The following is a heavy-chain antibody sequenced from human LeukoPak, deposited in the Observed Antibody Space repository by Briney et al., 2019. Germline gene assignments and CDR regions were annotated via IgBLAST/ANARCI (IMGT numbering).Heavy chain of an antibody. Sequence: SETLSLTCTVSGGSISSYYWNWIRQPPGKGLEWIGYIYYSGSTNYNPSLKSRVTISVDTSKNQFSLKLNSVTAADTAVYYCARVERATMFDYWGQGTLVIVSS. J-gene: IGHJ4*02. CDR3: ARVERATMFDY. CDR1: GGSISSYY. D-gene: IGHD5-24*01. CDR2: IYYSGST. V-gene: IGHV4-59*01.